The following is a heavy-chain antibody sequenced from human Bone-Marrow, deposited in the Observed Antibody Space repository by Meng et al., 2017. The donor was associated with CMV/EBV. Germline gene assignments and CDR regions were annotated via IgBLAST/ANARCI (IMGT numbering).Heavy chain of an antibody. CDR2: IFSNDEK. Sequence: SGPMLVKPTETLTLHCTVSGLSLSNSKMGVSWIRQPPGKALEWLAHIFSNDEKSYSTSLKNRRTISKDTSKSQVLLTTTNMDPVDTATYYCAHRRAYCVSTRCYTGGDAFDIWGQGTMVTVSS. J-gene: IGHJ3*02. D-gene: IGHD2-2*02. CDR1: GLSLSNSKMG. CDR3: AHRRAYCVSTRCYTGGDAFDI. V-gene: IGHV2-26*01.